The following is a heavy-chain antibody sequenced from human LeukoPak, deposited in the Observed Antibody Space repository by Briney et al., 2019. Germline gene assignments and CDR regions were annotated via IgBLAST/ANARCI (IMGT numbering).Heavy chain of an antibody. D-gene: IGHD6-19*01. CDR2: IYSSGST. Sequence: SETLSLTCTVSGGSISSYYWSWIRQPAGKGLEWIGRIYSSGSTNYNPSLKSRVTVSVDTSKNQFSLKLSSVTAADTAVYYCARGPRSSDWNSIDYWGRGTLVTVSS. CDR3: ARGPRSSDWNSIDY. V-gene: IGHV4-4*07. J-gene: IGHJ4*01. CDR1: GGSISSYY.